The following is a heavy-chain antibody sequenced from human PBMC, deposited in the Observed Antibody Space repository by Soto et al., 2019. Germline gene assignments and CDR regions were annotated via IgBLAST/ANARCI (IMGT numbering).Heavy chain of an antibody. CDR1: GFNLINFA. CDR3: VKGLAITNNYLDP. J-gene: IGHJ5*02. Sequence: PGGSLRLSCAASGFNLINFAVSWVRQAPGKGLEWVSGIGRSSGGTYYADFVKGRFTISTDNSKNTLFLQMNSLTTEDTAIYYCVKGLAITNNYLDPWGQGTLVTVSS. D-gene: IGHD1-20*01. V-gene: IGHV3-23*01. CDR2: IGRSSGGT.